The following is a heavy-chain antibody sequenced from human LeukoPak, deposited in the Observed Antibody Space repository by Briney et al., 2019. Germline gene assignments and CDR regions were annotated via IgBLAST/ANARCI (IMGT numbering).Heavy chain of an antibody. CDR1: GYSISSGYF. CDR3: ARDMEGSGWYWFDL. D-gene: IGHD6-19*01. V-gene: IGHV4-38-2*02. J-gene: IGHJ5*02. CDR2: IHHSERT. Sequence: PSETLSLTCSVSGYSISSGYFWAWIRQPPGKGLEWIGSIHHSERTYYNPSLGSRVTISVDTSKNQFSLKLSSVTATDTGEYFCARDMEGSGWYWFDLWGQGALVTVSS.